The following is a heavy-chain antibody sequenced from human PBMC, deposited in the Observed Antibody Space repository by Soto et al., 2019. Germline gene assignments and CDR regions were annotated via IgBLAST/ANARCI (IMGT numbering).Heavy chain of an antibody. CDR2: ISYDGSNK. CDR3: ARDAPAYCGGDCYEDY. J-gene: IGHJ4*02. V-gene: IGHV3-30-3*01. Sequence: AVHRVSKKKSKGLEWVAVISYDGSNKYYADSVKGRFTISRDNSKNTLYLQMNSLRAEDTAVYYCARDAPAYCGGDCYEDYWGQGTLVTVSS. D-gene: IGHD2-21*02. CDR1: A.